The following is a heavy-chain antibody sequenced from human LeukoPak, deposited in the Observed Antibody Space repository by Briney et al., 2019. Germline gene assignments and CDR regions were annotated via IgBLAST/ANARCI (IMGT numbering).Heavy chain of an antibody. CDR2: IYYSGST. J-gene: IGHJ4*02. CDR3: AGAPHTYYDFWRGSELDY. V-gene: IGHV4-59*01. D-gene: IGHD3-3*01. CDR1: GGSISSYY. Sequence: SETLSLTCTVSGGSISSYYWSWIRQPPGKGLEWIGYIYYSGSTNYNPFLKSRVTISVDTSKNQFSLKLSSVTAADTAVYYCAGAPHTYYDFWRGSELDYWGQGTLVTVSS.